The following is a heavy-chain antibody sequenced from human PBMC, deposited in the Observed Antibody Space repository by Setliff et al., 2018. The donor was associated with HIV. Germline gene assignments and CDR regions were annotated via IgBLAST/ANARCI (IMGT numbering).Heavy chain of an antibody. CDR1: GGSISSHY. Sequence: SETLSLTCSVSGGSISSHYWSWIRQPPGKGLEWIGSIYYSGSTNYNPSLKSRVTMSVDTSKNQFSLKLTSVTAADTAVYYCAREDSSYHYFDYGGKG. CDR3: AREDSSYHYFDY. J-gene: IGHJ4*02. CDR2: IYYSGST. V-gene: IGHV4-59*11. D-gene: IGHD6-6*01.